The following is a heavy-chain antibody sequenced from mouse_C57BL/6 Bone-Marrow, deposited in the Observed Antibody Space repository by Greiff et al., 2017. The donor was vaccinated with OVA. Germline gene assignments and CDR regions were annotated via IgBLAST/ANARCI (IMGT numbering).Heavy chain of an antibody. J-gene: IGHJ3*01. CDR1: GYTFTSYW. Sequence: VQLQQSGAELVMPGASVKLSCKASGYTFTSYWMHWVKQRPGQGLEWIGEIDPSDSYTNYNQKFKGKSTLTVDKSSSTAYMQLSSRTAEDAAVDYCARRGLGRGFAYWGQGTLVTVSA. CDR3: ARRGLGRGFAY. CDR2: IDPSDSYT. V-gene: IGHV1-69*01. D-gene: IGHD4-1*01.